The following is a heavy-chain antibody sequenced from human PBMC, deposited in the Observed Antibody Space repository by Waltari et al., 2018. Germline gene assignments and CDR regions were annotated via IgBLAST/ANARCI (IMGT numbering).Heavy chain of an antibody. V-gene: IGHV3-23*04. CDR1: GFTVRNHY. CDR2: IRGSGGST. CDR3: AKEGGAVAGNHDFDY. D-gene: IGHD6-19*01. J-gene: IGHJ4*02. Sequence: EVQLVESGGGLIQPGGSLRLSCAASGFTVRNHYMTWVRQAPGKGLGWVSAIRGSGGSTYYADSVKGRFTISRDNSKNTLYLQMNSLRAEDTAVYYCAKEGGAVAGNHDFDYWGQGTLVTVSS.